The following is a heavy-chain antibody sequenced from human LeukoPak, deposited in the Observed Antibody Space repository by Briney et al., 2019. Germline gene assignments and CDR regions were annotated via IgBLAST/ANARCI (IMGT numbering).Heavy chain of an antibody. J-gene: IGHJ4*02. CDR1: GGSFSGYY. D-gene: IGHD2-15*01. CDR3: ARGPVPDCSGGSCYSLGFGY. CDR2: INHSGST. Sequence: SETLSLTCAVYGGSFSGYYWSWIRQPPGKGLEWIGEINHSGSTNYNPSLKSRVTISVDTSKNQFSLKLSSVTAADTAVYYCARGPVPDCSGGSCYSLGFGYWGQGTLVTVSP. V-gene: IGHV4-34*01.